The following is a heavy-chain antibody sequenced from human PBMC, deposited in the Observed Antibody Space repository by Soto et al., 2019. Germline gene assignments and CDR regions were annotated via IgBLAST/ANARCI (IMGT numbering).Heavy chain of an antibody. Sequence: QVQLVQYGAEVKRPGASVKVSCKVSGYTLTELSMHWVRQAPGKGLEWMGGFDPEDGETIYAQKFQGRVTMTEDRSTGTAYMELSSLRSEDTAVYYCAAFIIVVPAAIWGVGYWGQGTLVTVSS. CDR2: FDPEDGET. D-gene: IGHD2-2*02. J-gene: IGHJ4*02. V-gene: IGHV1-24*01. CDR1: GYTLTELS. CDR3: AAFIIVVPAAIWGVGY.